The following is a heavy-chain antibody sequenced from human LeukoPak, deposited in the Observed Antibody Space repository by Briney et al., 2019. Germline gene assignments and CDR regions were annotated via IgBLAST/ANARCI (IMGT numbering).Heavy chain of an antibody. CDR1: GFTLISYW. D-gene: IGHD2-15*01. CDR2: ISQDGSEM. J-gene: IGHJ6*03. V-gene: IGHV3-7*01. CDR3: AREGTDIVVVVADHPYYMDV. Sequence: PGGSLRLSCTASGFTLISYWMAWVRQAPGKGLEWVANISQDGSEMFFVDSMNGRLTISRDNAKNSLYLQMNSLRAEDTAVNYCAREGTDIVVVVADHPYYMDVWGKGTTVTVSS.